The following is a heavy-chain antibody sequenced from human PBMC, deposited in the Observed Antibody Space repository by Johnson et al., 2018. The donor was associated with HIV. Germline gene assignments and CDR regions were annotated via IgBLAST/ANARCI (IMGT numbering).Heavy chain of an antibody. J-gene: IGHJ3*02. CDR3: ARDRAAAGTDALDI. D-gene: IGHD6-13*01. CDR2: IRYDGSNK. CDR1: GFTFSSYG. V-gene: IGHV3-30*02. Sequence: QVQLVESGGGVVQPGGSLRLSCAASGFTFSSYGMHWVRQAPGTGLEWVAFIRYDGSNKYYADSVKGRFTISRDNSKNTLYLQMNSLRAEDTAVYYCARDRAAAGTDALDIWGQGTMVTVSS.